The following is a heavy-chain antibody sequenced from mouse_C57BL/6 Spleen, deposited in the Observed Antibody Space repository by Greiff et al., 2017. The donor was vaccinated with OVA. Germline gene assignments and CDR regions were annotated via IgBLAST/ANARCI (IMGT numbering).Heavy chain of an antibody. CDR2: ISSGGDYI. J-gene: IGHJ2*01. CDR3: TRGPLASSGYGYFDY. Sequence: EVKLVESGEGLVKPGGSLKLSCAASGFTFSSYAMSWVRQTPEKRLEWVAYISSGGDYIYYADTVKGRFTISRDNARNTLYLQMSSLKSEDTAMYYCTRGPLASSGYGYFDYWGQGTTLTVSS. V-gene: IGHV5-9-1*02. CDR1: GFTFSSYA. D-gene: IGHD3-2*02.